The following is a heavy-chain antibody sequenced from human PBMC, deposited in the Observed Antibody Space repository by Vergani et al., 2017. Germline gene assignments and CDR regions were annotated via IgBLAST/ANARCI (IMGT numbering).Heavy chain of an antibody. J-gene: IGHJ5*02. CDR2: IIPILGIA. CDR3: ARDPPGIVGVHWFDL. CDR1: GGTFSSYT. Sequence: QVQLVQSGAEVKKPGSSVKVSCKASGGTFSSYTISWVRQAPGQGLEWMGRIIPILGIANYAQKFQGRVTITADKSTSTAYMELSSLRSEDTAVYYCARDPPGIVGVHWFDLWGQGTLVTVSS. D-gene: IGHD1-26*01. V-gene: IGHV1-69*08.